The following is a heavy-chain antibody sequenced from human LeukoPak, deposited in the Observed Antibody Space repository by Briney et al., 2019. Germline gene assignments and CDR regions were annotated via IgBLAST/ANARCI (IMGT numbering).Heavy chain of an antibody. D-gene: IGHD3-22*01. CDR3: TREDDSSSYRPFDI. CDR2: INPNSGGT. J-gene: IGHJ3*02. V-gene: IGHV1-2*06. Sequence: ASVKVSCKASGYTFTGYYIHWVRQAPGQGLEWMGRINPNSGGTNYAQKFQGRVTMTRDTSISTAYMDLSSLRSDDTAVYYCTREDDSSSYRPFDIWGQGTMVTVSS. CDR1: GYTFTGYY.